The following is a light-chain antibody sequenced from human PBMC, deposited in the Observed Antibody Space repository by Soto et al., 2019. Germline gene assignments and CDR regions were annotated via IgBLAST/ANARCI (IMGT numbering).Light chain of an antibody. CDR3: QQYGSSPPIT. CDR2: DAS. Sequence: EIVLTQSPATLSLSPGERATLSCRASQSVSSYLAWYQQKPGQAPRLLIYDASNRATGIPARFSGSGSGTDFTLTISRLGPEDFAVYYCQQYGSSPPITFGQGTRLEI. V-gene: IGKV3-20*01. J-gene: IGKJ5*01. CDR1: QSVSSY.